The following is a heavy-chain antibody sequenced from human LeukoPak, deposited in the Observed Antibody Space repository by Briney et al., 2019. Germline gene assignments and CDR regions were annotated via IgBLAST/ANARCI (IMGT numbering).Heavy chain of an antibody. CDR1: GGSFSGYY. CDR3: ARERGGGKNWFDP. CDR2: INHSGST. Sequence: SETLSLTCAVYGGSFSGYYWSWIRQPPGKGLEWIGEINHSGSTNYNPSLKSRVTISVDTSKNQFSLKLSSVTAADTAVYYCARERGGGKNWFDPWGQGTLVTVSS. J-gene: IGHJ5*02. D-gene: IGHD3-16*01. V-gene: IGHV4-34*01.